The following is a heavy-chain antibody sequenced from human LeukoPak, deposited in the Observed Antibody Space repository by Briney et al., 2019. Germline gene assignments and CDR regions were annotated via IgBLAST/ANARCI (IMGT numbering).Heavy chain of an antibody. Sequence: SETLSLTCTVSGGSISSSGYYWGWSRQPPGKGLEWIGSIYYSGGTQYNPSLKSRVTISVDTSKNQFSLKLRSVTAADTAVYYCATSPQYGGYWGQGTLVTVSS. D-gene: IGHD4-23*01. J-gene: IGHJ4*02. CDR1: GGSISSSGYY. V-gene: IGHV4-39*01. CDR3: ATSPQYGGY. CDR2: IYYSGGT.